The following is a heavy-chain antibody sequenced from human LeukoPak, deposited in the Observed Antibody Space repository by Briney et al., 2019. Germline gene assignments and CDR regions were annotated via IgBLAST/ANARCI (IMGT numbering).Heavy chain of an antibody. J-gene: IGHJ4*02. D-gene: IGHD2-15*01. CDR1: EYTLTELS. V-gene: IGHV1-24*01. Sequence: GAPVKVSCKVSEYTLTELSMHWVRQAPGKGLEWMGGFDPEDGETIYAQKFQGRVTMTEDTSTDTAYMELSSLRSEDTAVYYCATCKVWDQNCSGGKVHYWGQGTLVTVSS. CDR3: ATCKVWDQNCSGGKVHY. CDR2: FDPEDGET.